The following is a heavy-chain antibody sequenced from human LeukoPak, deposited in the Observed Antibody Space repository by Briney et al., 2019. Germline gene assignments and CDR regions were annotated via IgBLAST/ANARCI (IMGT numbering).Heavy chain of an antibody. V-gene: IGHV3-23*01. J-gene: IGHJ4*02. CDR2: ISASDGST. CDR1: GFTFSSCA. Sequence: QPGGSLRLSCAASGFTFSSCAMSWVRQAPGKGLEWVSTISASDGSTFYADSVKGRFTISRDNSKNTLYLQMNSLRAEDTAVYFCAKDLYGDYVGDYWGQGTLVTVSS. D-gene: IGHD4-17*01. CDR3: AKDLYGDYVGDY.